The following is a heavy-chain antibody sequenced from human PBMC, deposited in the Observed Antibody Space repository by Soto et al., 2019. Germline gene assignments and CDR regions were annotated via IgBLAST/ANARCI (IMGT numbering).Heavy chain of an antibody. D-gene: IGHD2-21*02. CDR3: ARDSLAYCGGDCYLRSGDLIDY. CDR1: GFTFSSYA. J-gene: IGHJ4*02. CDR2: ISYDGSNK. V-gene: IGHV3-30-3*01. Sequence: QVQLVESGGGVVQPGRSLRLSCAASGFTFSSYAMHWVRQAPGKGLEWVAVISYDGSNKYYADSVKGRFTISRDNSKNTLYLQMNSLRAEDTAVYYCARDSLAYCGGDCYLRSGDLIDYWGQGTLVTVSS.